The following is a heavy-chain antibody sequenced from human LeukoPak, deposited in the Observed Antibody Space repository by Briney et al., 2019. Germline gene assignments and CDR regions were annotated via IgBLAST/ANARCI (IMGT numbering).Heavy chain of an antibody. CDR3: AKDKTGELWPHYYYYMDV. CDR1: GFTFSSYA. J-gene: IGHJ6*03. V-gene: IGHV3-23*01. D-gene: IGHD3-10*01. CDR2: ISGSGGST. Sequence: PGGSLRLSCAASGFTFSSYAMSWVRQAPGKGLEWVSAISGSGGSTYYADSVKGRFTISRDNSKNTLYLQMNSLRAEDTAVYYCAKDKTGELWPHYYYYMDVWGKGTTVTVSS.